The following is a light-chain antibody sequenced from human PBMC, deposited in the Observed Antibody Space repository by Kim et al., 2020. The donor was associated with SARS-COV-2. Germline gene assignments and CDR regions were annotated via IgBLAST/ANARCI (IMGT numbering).Light chain of an antibody. Sequence: LTPGERATLPCRASQSISSNLAWYQQKSGQAPRLLIYEASNRATGIPTRFSGSGSGTDFTLTISSLEPEDFAVYYCQHRNNWPITFGEGTRLEIK. V-gene: IGKV3-11*01. J-gene: IGKJ5*01. CDR3: QHRNNWPIT. CDR1: QSISSN. CDR2: EAS.